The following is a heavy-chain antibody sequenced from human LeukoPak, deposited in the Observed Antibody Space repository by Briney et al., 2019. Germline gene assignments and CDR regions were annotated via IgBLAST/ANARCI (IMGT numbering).Heavy chain of an antibody. Sequence: GGSLRLSCAASGFTFSCYAMSWVRQALGKGLDWVSAISGSGGSTYYADSVKGRFTISRDNSKNTLYLQMNSLRAEDTALYYCAKVSRPEMATISFDYWGQGTLVTVSS. V-gene: IGHV3-23*01. J-gene: IGHJ4*02. CDR2: ISGSGGST. CDR3: AKVSRPEMATISFDY. CDR1: GFTFSCYA. D-gene: IGHD5-24*01.